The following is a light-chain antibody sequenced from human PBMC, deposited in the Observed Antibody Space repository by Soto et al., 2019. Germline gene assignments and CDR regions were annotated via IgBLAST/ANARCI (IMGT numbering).Light chain of an antibody. CDR2: DAS. V-gene: IGKV1-5*01. J-gene: IGKJ1*01. CDR1: QNINNW. Sequence: GGIVTITCRASQNINNWIAWYQQKPGKAPKFLIYDASTLESGVPSRFSGSGFGTEFSLTISSLQPDDFGSYYCQHMRTFGQGTKVDIK. CDR3: QHMRT.